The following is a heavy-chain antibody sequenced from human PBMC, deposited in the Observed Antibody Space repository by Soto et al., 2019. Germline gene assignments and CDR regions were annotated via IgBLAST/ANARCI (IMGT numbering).Heavy chain of an antibody. J-gene: IGHJ4*02. V-gene: IGHV4-34*01. D-gene: IGHD2-15*01. CDR2: INHSGSP. CDR3: ARGRSGGSCYSVFTSCGLTFDY. Sequence: QVQLQQWGAGLLKPSETLSLTCAVYGGSFSGYYWSWIRPPPGKGLEWIGEINHSGSPNDNPSLMSRVTLPVDTSKTQFARKLSSVTAAATAVYYCARGRSGGSCYSVFTSCGLTFDYWCQGALVTVYS. CDR1: GGSFSGYY.